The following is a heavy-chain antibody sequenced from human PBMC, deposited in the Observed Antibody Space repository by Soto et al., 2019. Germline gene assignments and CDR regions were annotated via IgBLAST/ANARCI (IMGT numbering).Heavy chain of an antibody. Sequence: ASVKVSCTTSGYTFIGYYLNWVRQAPGQGLEWMGWVNPHTGGTHYAQKFDGRVTMTRDTSTYTAYMELSGLKFDDTATYFCARVMAYEQQLVPFDYWGQGTLVTVSS. CDR3: ARVMAYEQQLVPFDY. J-gene: IGHJ4*02. CDR2: VNPHTGGT. CDR1: GYTFIGYY. D-gene: IGHD6-13*01. V-gene: IGHV1-2*02.